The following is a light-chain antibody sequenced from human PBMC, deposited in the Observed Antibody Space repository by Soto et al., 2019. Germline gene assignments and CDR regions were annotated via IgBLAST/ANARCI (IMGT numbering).Light chain of an antibody. CDR1: QSISSY. Sequence: DIQMTQAPSSLSASVGDRVTVTSRASQSISSYLNWYQQKPGKAPKLLIYAASSLQSGIPSRFSGSGSGTDFTLTISSLQPEDFATYYCQQRYSTPITFGQGTRLEIK. V-gene: IGKV1-39*01. CDR2: AAS. CDR3: QQRYSTPIT. J-gene: IGKJ5*01.